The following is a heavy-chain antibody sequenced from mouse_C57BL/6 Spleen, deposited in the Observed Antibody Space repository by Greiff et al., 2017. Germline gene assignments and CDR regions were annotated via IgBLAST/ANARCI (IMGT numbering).Heavy chain of an antibody. CDR3: ARRWLLHWYFDV. D-gene: IGHD2-3*01. CDR1: GFTFRDYG. Sequence: EVQGVESGGGLVKPGGSLKLSCAASGFTFRDYGMHWVRQAPEKGLEWVAYISSGSSTIYYADTVKGPFTISRDNAKNTLFLQMTSLRSEDTAMYYCARRWLLHWYFDVWGTGTTVTVSS. J-gene: IGHJ1*03. V-gene: IGHV5-17*01. CDR2: ISSGSSTI.